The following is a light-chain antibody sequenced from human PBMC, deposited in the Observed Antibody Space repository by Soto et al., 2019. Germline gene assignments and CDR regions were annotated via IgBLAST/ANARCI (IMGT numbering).Light chain of an antibody. J-gene: IGLJ1*01. CDR3: AAWDDSLTGYYV. Sequence: QSVLTQPPSASGTPGQRVTSSCSGSSSNSGSNYVYWYQHLPGTAPKLLIYSNNQRPSGVPDRFSGSKSGTSASLAISGLRSEDEADYYCAAWDDSLTGYYVFGTGTKVTVL. CDR2: SNN. V-gene: IGLV1-47*02. CDR1: SSNSGSNY.